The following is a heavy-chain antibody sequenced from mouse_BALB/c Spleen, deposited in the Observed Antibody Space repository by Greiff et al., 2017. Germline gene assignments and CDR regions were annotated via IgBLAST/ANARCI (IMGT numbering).Heavy chain of an antibody. V-gene: IGHV5-6*01. J-gene: IGHJ1*01. CDR1: GFTFSSYG. Sequence: EVQGVESGGDLVKPGGSLKLSCAASGFTFSSYGMSWVRQTPDKRLEWVATISSGGSYTYYPDSVKGRFTISRDNAKNTLYLQMSSLKSEDTAMYYCARHHYGRSYDWYFDVWGAGTTVTVSS. D-gene: IGHD1-1*01. CDR2: ISSGGSYT. CDR3: ARHHYGRSYDWYFDV.